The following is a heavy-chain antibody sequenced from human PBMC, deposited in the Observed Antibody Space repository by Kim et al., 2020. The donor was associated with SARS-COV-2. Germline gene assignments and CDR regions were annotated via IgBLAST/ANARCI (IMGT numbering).Heavy chain of an antibody. CDR3: ARCSRGAIFGVVIIDHYYYYGMDV. Sequence: SETLSLTCAVSGGSISSSNWWSWVRQPPGKGLEWIGEIYHSGSTNYNPSLKSRVTISVDKSKNQFSLKLSSVTAADTAVYYCARCSRGAIFGVVIIDHYYYYGMDVWGQGTTVTVSS. CDR1: GGSISSSNW. CDR2: IYHSGST. D-gene: IGHD3-3*01. J-gene: IGHJ6*02. V-gene: IGHV4-4*02.